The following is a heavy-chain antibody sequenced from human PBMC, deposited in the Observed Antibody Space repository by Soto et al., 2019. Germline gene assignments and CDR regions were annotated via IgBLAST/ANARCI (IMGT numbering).Heavy chain of an antibody. Sequence: EVYLVQSGGGLVKPGGSLRLSCAASGFTFSSYAMNWVRQTQEKGLEWVSSISSTSSYTHYSDSVKGRFTISRDNANNSLFVQLNSLRAEDTVTYSCARDLALAGNYWGQGVLVTVSS. CDR1: GFTFSSYA. D-gene: IGHD6-19*01. J-gene: IGHJ4*02. V-gene: IGHV3-21*01. CDR2: ISSTSSYT. CDR3: ARDLALAGNY.